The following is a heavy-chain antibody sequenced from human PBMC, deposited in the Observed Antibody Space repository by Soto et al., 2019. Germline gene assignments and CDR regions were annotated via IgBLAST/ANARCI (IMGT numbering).Heavy chain of an antibody. CDR2: IKSKTDGGTT. D-gene: IGHD2-8*01. CDR1: GFTFSSAW. J-gene: IGHJ6*02. CDR3: TTDEVWCTNGFCRYYYYGMDV. V-gene: IGHV3-15*01. Sequence: SLRLSCAASGFTFSSAWMSWVRQAPGKGLEWVGRIKSKTDGGTTDYAAPVKGRFTISRDDSKNTLYLQLNSLKTADTAVYYCTTDEVWCTNGFCRYYYYGMDVWGQGTTVTVSS.